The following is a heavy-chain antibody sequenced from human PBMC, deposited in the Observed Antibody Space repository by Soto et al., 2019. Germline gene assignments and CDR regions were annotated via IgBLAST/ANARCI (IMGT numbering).Heavy chain of an antibody. V-gene: IGHV1-46*03. Sequence: ASVKVSCKASGYTFTSYYIHWVRQAPGQGLEWMGIINPSGGSTNSAQNFQGRVTITRDTSTSTVYMELSSLRSVDTAVYYCARGSGSYPDYWGQGTLVTVSS. CDR2: INPSGGST. CDR1: GYTFTSYY. J-gene: IGHJ4*02. D-gene: IGHD1-26*01. CDR3: ARGSGSYPDY.